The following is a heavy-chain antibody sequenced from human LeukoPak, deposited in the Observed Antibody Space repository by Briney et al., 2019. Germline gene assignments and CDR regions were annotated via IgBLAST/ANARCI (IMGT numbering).Heavy chain of an antibody. Sequence: GESLKISCKGSGYSFTSYWIGWVRQMPGKGLEWMGIIYPGDSDTRYSPSFQGQVTISADKSISTAYLQWSSLKASDTAMYYCARVADYYDSSGYPDYWGQGTLVTVSS. D-gene: IGHD3-22*01. J-gene: IGHJ4*02. CDR1: GYSFTSYW. CDR3: ARVADYYDSSGYPDY. V-gene: IGHV5-51*01. CDR2: IYPGDSDT.